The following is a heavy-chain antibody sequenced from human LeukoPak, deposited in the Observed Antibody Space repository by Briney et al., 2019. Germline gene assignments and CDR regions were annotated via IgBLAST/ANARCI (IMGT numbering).Heavy chain of an antibody. CDR2: ISGNGGNT. Sequence: GGSLRLSCSASGFTFNTYAMHWVRQAPGKGLEYVSAISGNGGNTYYADSVKGRFTISRDNSKNTLYLQMNSLRAEDTAVYYCASIAAAGIILGAFDIWGQGTMVTVSS. J-gene: IGHJ3*02. CDR1: GFTFNTYA. D-gene: IGHD6-13*01. V-gene: IGHV3-64*04. CDR3: ASIAAAGIILGAFDI.